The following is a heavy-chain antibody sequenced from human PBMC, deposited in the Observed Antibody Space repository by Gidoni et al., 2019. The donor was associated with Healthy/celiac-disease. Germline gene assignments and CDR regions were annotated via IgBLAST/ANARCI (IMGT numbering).Heavy chain of an antibody. CDR2: INHSGST. Sequence: QVQLQQWGAGLLKPSETLSLTCAVYGGSFSVYYWRWIRQPPGKGLESIGEINHSGSTNYNPSLKSRVTISVDTSKNQFSLKLSSVTAADTAVYYCARVKGGCSSTSCYGGGGMDVWGQGTTVTVSS. V-gene: IGHV4-34*01. D-gene: IGHD2-2*01. J-gene: IGHJ6*02. CDR1: GGSFSVYY. CDR3: ARVKGGCSSTSCYGGGGMDV.